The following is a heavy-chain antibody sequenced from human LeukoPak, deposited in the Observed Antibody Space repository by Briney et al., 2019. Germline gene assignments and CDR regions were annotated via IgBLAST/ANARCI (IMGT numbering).Heavy chain of an antibody. CDR2: IYYSGST. J-gene: IGHJ5*02. CDR3: ARHHAPGDWFDP. Sequence: PSETLSLTCTVSGGSISSSSYYWGWIRQPPGKGLEWIGSIYYSGSTYYNPSLKSRVTISVDTSKNQFSLKLSSVTAADTAVYYCARHHAPGDWFDPWGQGTLVTVSS. V-gene: IGHV4-39*01. CDR1: GGSISSSSYY.